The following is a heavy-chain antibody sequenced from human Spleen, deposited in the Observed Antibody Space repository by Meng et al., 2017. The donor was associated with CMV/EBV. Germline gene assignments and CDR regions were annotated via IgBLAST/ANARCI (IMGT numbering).Heavy chain of an antibody. CDR1: GGSVSSGSYY. CDR2: IYYSGTT. Sequence: SETLSLTCTVSGGSVSSGSYYWSWIRQPPGKGLEWIGYIYYSGTTNYNPSLKSRVTISVDTSKNQFSLKLSSVTAADTAVYYCARWLAPIVVVPRGWFDPWGQGTLVTVSS. D-gene: IGHD3-22*01. J-gene: IGHJ5*02. CDR3: ARWLAPIVVVPRGWFDP. V-gene: IGHV4-61*01.